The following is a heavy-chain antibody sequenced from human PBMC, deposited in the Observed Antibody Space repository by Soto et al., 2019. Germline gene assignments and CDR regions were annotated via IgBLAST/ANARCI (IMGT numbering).Heavy chain of an antibody. J-gene: IGHJ4*02. CDR2: VSDDGSHT. V-gene: IGHV3-30-3*01. D-gene: IGHD3-9*01. CDR1: GFSFNTYT. CDR3: ARDARQGGRRGYFAV. Sequence: QVQLVESGGGVVQPGKSLRLSCVASGFSFNTYTMHWVRQAPGGGLEWVAIVSDDGSHTYYTDSVRGRFSISRDNSNSTWFMLMNIVTSADTAVYLWARDARQGGRRGYFAVWCQGTLVTASS.